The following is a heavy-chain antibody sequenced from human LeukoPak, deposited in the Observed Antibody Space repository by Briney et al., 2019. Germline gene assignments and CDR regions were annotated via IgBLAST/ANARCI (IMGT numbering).Heavy chain of an antibody. CDR2: IKNDGYET. J-gene: IGHJ6*02. CDR1: GFTFSSYA. V-gene: IGHV3-74*01. Sequence: GGSLRPSCVASGFTFSSYAMNWVRQAPGNGLMWVSRIKNDGYETNYADSVKGRFTISRDNAKNTLYLQMNSLTVEDTAVYYCASERVYYGLDVWGQGTTVSVSS. CDR3: ASERVYYGLDV.